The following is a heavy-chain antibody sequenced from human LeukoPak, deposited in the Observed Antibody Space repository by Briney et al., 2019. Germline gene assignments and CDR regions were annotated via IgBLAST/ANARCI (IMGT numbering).Heavy chain of an antibody. CDR2: ISGSGGST. V-gene: IGHV3-23*01. J-gene: IGHJ6*02. D-gene: IGHD3-10*01. CDR3: AKIGGTLVRGGMDV. CDR1: GFTFSSYA. Sequence: GGSLRLSCAASGFTFSSYAMSWVRQAPGKGLEWVSVISGSGGSTYYADSVKGRFTISRDNSKNTLYLQMNSLRAEDTAVYYCAKIGGTLVRGGMDVWGQGTTVTVSS.